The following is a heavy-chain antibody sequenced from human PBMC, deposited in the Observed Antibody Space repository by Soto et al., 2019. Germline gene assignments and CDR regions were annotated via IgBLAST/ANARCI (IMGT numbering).Heavy chain of an antibody. J-gene: IGHJ4*02. CDR3: ARGKVGGDSKY. CDR2: ISGYIHNT. V-gene: IGHV1-18*01. D-gene: IGHD2-21*02. Sequence: QVQLVQSGAEVKKPGASVKVSCKASGYTFSNYGINWVRQAPGQGLEWMGWISGYIHNTKYAQKVQGRVTMTTDTSTSTAYMELRSLRADDTAVSYCARGKVGGDSKYWGPGTLVTVSS. CDR1: GYTFSNYG.